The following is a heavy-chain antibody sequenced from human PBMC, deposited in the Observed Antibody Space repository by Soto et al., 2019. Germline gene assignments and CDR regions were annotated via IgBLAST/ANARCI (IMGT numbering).Heavy chain of an antibody. J-gene: IGHJ2*01. CDR1: GGTFSSYT. V-gene: IGHV1-69*08. D-gene: IGHD2-15*01. CDR2: IIPILGIA. CDR3: ARDKWAKGIVTGGLPSSWYFDL. Sequence: QVQLVQSGAEVKKPGSSVKVSCKASGGTFSSYTISWVRQAPGQGLEWMGRIIPILGIANYAQKFQGRVTITADKSTSTAYMELSSLRSEDTAVYYCARDKWAKGIVTGGLPSSWYFDLWGRGTLVTVSS.